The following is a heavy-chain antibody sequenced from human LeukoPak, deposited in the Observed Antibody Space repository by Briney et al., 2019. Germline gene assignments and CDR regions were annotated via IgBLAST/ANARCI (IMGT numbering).Heavy chain of an antibody. CDR2: SYYSGST. D-gene: IGHD3-3*01. CDR3: ARAILAPSGYVWHFDL. V-gene: IGHV4-31*03. CDR1: GGSINSGDYY. J-gene: IGHJ2*01. Sequence: SETLSLTCTVSGGSINSGDYYWSWIRQHPEKGLEWIGYSYYSGSTYCNPSLNSRATIPVDTSKNQFSLRLSSVTAADTAFYYCARAILAPSGYVWHFDLWGRGTLVTVSS.